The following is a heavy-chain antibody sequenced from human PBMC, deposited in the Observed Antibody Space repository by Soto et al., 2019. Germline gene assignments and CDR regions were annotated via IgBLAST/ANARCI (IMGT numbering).Heavy chain of an antibody. J-gene: IGHJ4*02. Sequence: GRSLRLSCAASGFTFGASNLQWVRQASGKGLEWLGRIGSKGETYATTYAASVKGRFTISRDDSKKTAYLQMNNLESEDTDVYYCSRDDSCWFFNWGRGTLVTVSS. V-gene: IGHV3-73*01. CDR1: GFTFGASN. CDR2: IGSKGETYAT. CDR3: SRDDSCWFFN. D-gene: IGHD1-1*01.